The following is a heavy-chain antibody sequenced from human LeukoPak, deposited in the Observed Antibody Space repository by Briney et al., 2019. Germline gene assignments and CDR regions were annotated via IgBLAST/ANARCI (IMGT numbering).Heavy chain of an antibody. J-gene: IGHJ1*01. D-gene: IGHD3-22*01. Sequence: PSETLSFTCTVSGGSISSGGYYWSWIRQHPGKGLEWIGYIYYSGSTYYNPSLKSRVTISVDTSKNQFSLKLSSVTAADTAVYYCARGHMDSSGYYYDRYFQHWGQGTLVTVSS. V-gene: IGHV4-31*03. CDR1: GGSISSGGYY. CDR3: ARGHMDSSGYYYDRYFQH. CDR2: IYYSGST.